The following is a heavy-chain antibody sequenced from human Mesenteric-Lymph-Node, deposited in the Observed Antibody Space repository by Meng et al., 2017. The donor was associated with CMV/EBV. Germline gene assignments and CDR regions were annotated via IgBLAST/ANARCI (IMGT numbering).Heavy chain of an antibody. CDR2: INPNSGGT. CDR3: ARQSLHHYYYGMDV. CDR1: GYIFTGYY. V-gene: IGHV1-2*02. D-gene: IGHD4-11*01. Sequence: ASVKVSCKASGYIFTGYYIHWVRQAPGQGLEWMGWINPNSGGTNYAQKFQGRVTMTSDTSISTAYMEVSRLGSDDTAVYYCARQSLHHYYYGMDVWGQGTTVTVSS. J-gene: IGHJ6*02.